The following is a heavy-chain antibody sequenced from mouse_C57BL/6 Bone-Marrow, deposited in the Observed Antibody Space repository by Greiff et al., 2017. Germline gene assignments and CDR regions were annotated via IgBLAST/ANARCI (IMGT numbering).Heavy chain of an antibody. CDR1: GYTFTDYY. CDR3: APITTDWYFDV. Sequence: VQLKQSGPVLVKPGASVKMSCKASGYTFTDYYMNWVKQSHGKSLEWIGVINPYNGGTSYNQKFKGKATLTVDKSSRTAYLELNSLTSEDSAVYYCAPITTDWYFDVWGTGTTVTVSS. J-gene: IGHJ1*03. V-gene: IGHV1-19*01. CDR2: INPYNGGT. D-gene: IGHD1-1*01.